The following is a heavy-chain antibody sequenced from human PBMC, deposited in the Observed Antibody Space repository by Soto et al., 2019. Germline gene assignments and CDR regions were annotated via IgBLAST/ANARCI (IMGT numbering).Heavy chain of an antibody. V-gene: IGHV3-23*01. Sequence: GGSLRLSCADSGLTFSSYAMSWGRQAPGKGLEWVSAISGSGGSTYYATSVTGRFTISRDHAKNTLYLQMNSLRAEETAVYYCAKVPSPYCSSTSCHKYYFDYWGQGTLVTVSS. J-gene: IGHJ4*02. CDR3: AKVPSPYCSSTSCHKYYFDY. D-gene: IGHD2-2*01. CDR1: GLTFSSYA. CDR2: ISGSGGST.